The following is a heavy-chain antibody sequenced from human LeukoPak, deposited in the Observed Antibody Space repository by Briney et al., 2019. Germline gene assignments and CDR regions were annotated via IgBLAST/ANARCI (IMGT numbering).Heavy chain of an antibody. CDR2: INGDRSTT. CDR1: GFTFSSYW. D-gene: IGHD1-26*01. V-gene: IGHV3-74*01. J-gene: IGHJ4*02. CDR3: ARSRSSGFDS. Sequence: PGGSLRLSCAASGFTFSSYWMHWVRQAPRKGLVWVSRINGDRSTTSYADSVKGRFTISRDNAKNTLYLQMNSLRVEDTAVYYCARSRSSGFDSWGQGTLVIVSS.